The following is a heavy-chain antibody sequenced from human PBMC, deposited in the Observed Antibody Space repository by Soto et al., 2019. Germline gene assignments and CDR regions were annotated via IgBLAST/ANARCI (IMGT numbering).Heavy chain of an antibody. Sequence: QLQLQESGPGLVKPSETLSLTCSVSGGSISSFTYYWGWIRQPPGKGLEWIGTVYYNENTYYNPSLKSRVTITVDTAKNQFSLSLRYVTAADTAMYFCARRERYYGSPGWFDPWGPGTLVTVSS. D-gene: IGHD3-9*01. CDR1: GGSISSFTYY. CDR2: VYYNENT. CDR3: ARRERYYGSPGWFDP. J-gene: IGHJ5*02. V-gene: IGHV4-39*01.